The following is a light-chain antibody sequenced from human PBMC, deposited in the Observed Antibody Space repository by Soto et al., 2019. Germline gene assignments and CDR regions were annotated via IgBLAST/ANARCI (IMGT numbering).Light chain of an antibody. CDR3: QQYSSYWT. Sequence: DIHLTQTPSTFSASVGDKVTITFRASQTISRWLAWYQQKPGRAPKLLIYDASTLESGVPSRFSGSGSGTEFTLTISSLQTDDFATYYCQQYSSYWTFAQGTKVDI. V-gene: IGKV1-5*01. CDR2: DAS. J-gene: IGKJ1*01. CDR1: QTISRW.